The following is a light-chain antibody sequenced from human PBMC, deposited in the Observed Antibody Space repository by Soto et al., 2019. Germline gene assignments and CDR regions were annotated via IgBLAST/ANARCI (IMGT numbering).Light chain of an antibody. Sequence: EIVMTQSPATLSVSPGERATLSCRASQSVSSNLAWYQQKPGQPPRLLIYGASTSAPGIPARFSGSGSGTEFTLTISSLQSEDFAVYYCQQYNNWPQTFGQGTKADIK. J-gene: IGKJ1*01. V-gene: IGKV3-15*01. CDR3: QQYNNWPQT. CDR2: GAS. CDR1: QSVSSN.